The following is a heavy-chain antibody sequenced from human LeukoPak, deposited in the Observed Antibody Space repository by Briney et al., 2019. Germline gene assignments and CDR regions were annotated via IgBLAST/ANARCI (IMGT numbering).Heavy chain of an antibody. CDR3: ARVGNTVWFGELSPYFNY. CDR1: GGSFSGYY. J-gene: IGHJ4*02. Sequence: SETLSLTCAVYGGSFSGYYWSWIRQPPGKGLEWIGEINHSGSTNYNPSLKSRVTISVDTSKNQFSLKLSSVTAADTAVYYCARVGNTVWFGELSPYFNYWGQGTLVTVSS. V-gene: IGHV4-34*01. D-gene: IGHD3-10*01. CDR2: INHSGST.